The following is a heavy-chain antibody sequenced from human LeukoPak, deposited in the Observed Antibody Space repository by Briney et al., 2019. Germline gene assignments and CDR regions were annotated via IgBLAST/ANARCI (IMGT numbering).Heavy chain of an antibody. D-gene: IGHD3-16*01. CDR2: IKSRTDGGTT. V-gene: IGHV3-15*01. CDR1: GFTFSYAW. J-gene: IGHJ4*02. CDR3: ITESLI. Sequence: GGSLRLSCAASGFTFSYAWMSWARQAPGKGLEWVGRIKSRTDGGTTDYAAPVKGRFTISRDDSKNTLYLQMDSLKTEDTAMYYCITESLIWGQGTQVTVSS.